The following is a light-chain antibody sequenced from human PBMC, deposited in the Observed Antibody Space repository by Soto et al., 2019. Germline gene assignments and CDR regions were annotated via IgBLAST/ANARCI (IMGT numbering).Light chain of an antibody. CDR2: EVI. CDR3: CSYTSSSTSFV. J-gene: IGLJ1*01. Sequence: QSALTQPAAVSGSPGRSITISCTGTSSDVGGYNYVSWYQQHPGKAPKLMIYEVINRPSGVSIRFSGSKSGNTASLTISGLQAEDEADYYCCSYTSSSTSFVFGTGTKVTVL. V-gene: IGLV2-14*01. CDR1: SSDVGGYNY.